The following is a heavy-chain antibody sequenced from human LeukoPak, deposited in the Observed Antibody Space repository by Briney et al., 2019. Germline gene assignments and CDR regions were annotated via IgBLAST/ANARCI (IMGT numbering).Heavy chain of an antibody. CDR3: ARGRHYYDSSGYLDY. CDR2: MNPNSGGT. Sequence: ASVKVSCKASGYTFTGYYMHWVRQAPGQGLEWVGWMNPNSGGTNYAQKFQGRVIMTRDTSISTAYMELSRLRSDDAAVYYCARGRHYYDSSGYLDYWGQGTLVTVSS. V-gene: IGHV1-2*02. CDR1: GYTFTGYY. D-gene: IGHD3-22*01. J-gene: IGHJ4*02.